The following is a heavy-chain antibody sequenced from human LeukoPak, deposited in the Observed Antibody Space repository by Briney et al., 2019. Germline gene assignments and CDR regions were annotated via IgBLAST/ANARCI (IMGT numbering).Heavy chain of an antibody. CDR1: GGSISSSSYY. CDR2: IYYSGST. Sequence: SETLSLTCTVSGGSISSSSYYWGWIRQPPGKGLEWIGSIYYSGSTYYNPSLKSRVTISVDTSKNQFSLKLSSVTAADTAVYYCAREGDDSSGRIDYWGQGTLVTVSS. D-gene: IGHD3-22*01. V-gene: IGHV4-39*07. CDR3: AREGDDSSGRIDY. J-gene: IGHJ4*02.